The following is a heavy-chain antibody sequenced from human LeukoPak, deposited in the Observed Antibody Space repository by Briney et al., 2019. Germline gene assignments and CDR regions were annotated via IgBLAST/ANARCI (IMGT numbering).Heavy chain of an antibody. CDR2: ISSSSSTI. Sequence: GGSLRLSCAASGFTFSSYSMNWVRQAPGKGLEWVSYISSSSSTIYYADSVKGRFTISRDNAKNSLYLQMNSLRAEDTDVYYCAREDFTYYYDSSGYLRDNDAFDIWGQGTMVTVSS. V-gene: IGHV3-48*01. J-gene: IGHJ3*02. D-gene: IGHD3-22*01. CDR3: AREDFTYYYDSSGYLRDNDAFDI. CDR1: GFTFSSYS.